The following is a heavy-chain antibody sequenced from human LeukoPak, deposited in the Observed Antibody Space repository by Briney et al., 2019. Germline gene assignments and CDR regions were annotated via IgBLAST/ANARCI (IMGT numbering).Heavy chain of an antibody. V-gene: IGHV4-4*07. J-gene: IGHJ6*03. CDR2: IDMSWST. Sequence: SETLSLTCSVSSGSISTYYWSRIRRPAGKGLEWIGHIDMSWSTNYNPSLKSRVTMSVDTSKNQFSLNLSSVTAADTAIYYCARQLMARVSSSPLRRRSYSYMDVWGKGTTVTVSS. CDR1: SGSISTYY. CDR3: ARQLMARVSSSPLRRRSYSYMDV. D-gene: IGHD6-6*01.